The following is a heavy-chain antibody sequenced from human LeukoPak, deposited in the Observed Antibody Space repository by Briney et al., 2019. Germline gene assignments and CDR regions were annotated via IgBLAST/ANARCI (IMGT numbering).Heavy chain of an antibody. D-gene: IGHD6-6*01. J-gene: IGHJ4*02. CDR2: INHSGST. V-gene: IGHV4-34*01. CDR3: ASEYSSSSFDY. Sequence: PSETLSLTCAVSGGSFSGYYWSWIRQPPGKGPEWIGEINHSGSTNYNPSLKSRVTISVDTSKNQFSLKLSSVTAADTAVYYCASEYSSSSFDYWGQGTLVTVSS. CDR1: GGSFSGYY.